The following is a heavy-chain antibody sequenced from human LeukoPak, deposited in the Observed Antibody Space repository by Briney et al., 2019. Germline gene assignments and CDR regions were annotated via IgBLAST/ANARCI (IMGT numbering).Heavy chain of an antibody. V-gene: IGHV4-39*01. CDR3: ASIFPRYCSSTSCSGDY. Sequence: SETLSLTCTVSGGSISSSSYYWGWIRQPPGKGLEWIGSIYYSGSTYYNPSLKSRVTISVDTSKNQFSLKLSSVTAADTAVYYCASIFPRYCSSTSCSGDYWGQGTLVTVSS. J-gene: IGHJ4*02. D-gene: IGHD2-2*01. CDR2: IYYSGST. CDR1: GGSISSSSYY.